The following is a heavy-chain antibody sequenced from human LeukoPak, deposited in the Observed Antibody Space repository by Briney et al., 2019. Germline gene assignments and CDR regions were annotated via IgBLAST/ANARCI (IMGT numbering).Heavy chain of an antibody. J-gene: IGHJ4*02. CDR1: GFTISTHS. CDR3: AGGRLGSSGWLSIDY. V-gene: IGHV3-21*01. D-gene: IGHD6-19*01. Sequence: WGSLRLTCAASGFTISTHSKNWGRHAPGQGLGWVSTISGGSSYIYYADSVKGRFTISRDNAKNSLYLQMNSLRREDTAVYYCAGGRLGSSGWLSIDYWGQGTLVTVSS. CDR2: ISGGSSYI.